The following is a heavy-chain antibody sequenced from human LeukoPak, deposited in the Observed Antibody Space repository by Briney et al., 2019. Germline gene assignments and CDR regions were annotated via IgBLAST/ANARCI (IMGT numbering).Heavy chain of an antibody. CDR2: IYYSGST. CDR3: ARQEAYFTQECSSISCYRGNWFAP. V-gene: IGHV4-39*01. CDR1: GGSLSSSSYY. Sequence: SETLSLTCTVSGGSLSSSSYYWGWIRQPPGKWLEWIGNIYYSGSTYYNPSLKSRVTISVDTSKNQFSLKLSSVTAADAAVYYCARQEAYFTQECSSISCYRGNWFAPWGQGTLVTVSS. D-gene: IGHD2-2*02. J-gene: IGHJ5*02.